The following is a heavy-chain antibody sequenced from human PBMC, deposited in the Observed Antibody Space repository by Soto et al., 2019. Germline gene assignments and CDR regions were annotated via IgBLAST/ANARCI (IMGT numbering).Heavy chain of an antibody. CDR3: ARERTFGDNKHNYMDV. CDR2: IWSDGSNE. Sequence: QVQLVESGGGVVQPGRSLRLSCAASEFTFSRHGMHWVRQAPGKGLQWVGVIWSDGSNEVYADSVKGRFIISRDNSKNILYLQMKRMRAEETAVYYCARERTFGDNKHNYMDVWGTGITVTVSS. D-gene: IGHD3-10*01. CDR1: EFTFSRHG. V-gene: IGHV3-33*01. J-gene: IGHJ6*03.